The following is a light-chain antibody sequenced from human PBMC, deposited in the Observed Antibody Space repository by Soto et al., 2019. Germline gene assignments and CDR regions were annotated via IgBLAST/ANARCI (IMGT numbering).Light chain of an antibody. CDR3: HQRPSWPRT. J-gene: IGKJ1*01. CDR2: LAS. CDR1: QAVNTR. Sequence: EIVLTQSPATLSSFPRDRVTLSCRASQAVNTRLAWYQHKPGQAPRLLIYLASNRAAGVPARFSGSGSGTDFTLNISDVEPEDFAVYYCHQRPSWPRTFGQWTKVDIK. V-gene: IGKV3-11*01.